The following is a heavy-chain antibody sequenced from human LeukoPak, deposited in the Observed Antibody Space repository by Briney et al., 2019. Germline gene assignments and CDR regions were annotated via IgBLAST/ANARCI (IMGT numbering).Heavy chain of an antibody. V-gene: IGHV3-7*01. CDR3: ARTRLSSDC. Sequence: PGGSLRLSCAASGFTFSSYWMTWVRQAPGKGLEWVASIKQDGSDKNYVDSVKGRFTISRDNAKNSLYLQMNSLRDGDTAVYYCARTRLSSDCWGQGTLVTVSS. CDR1: GFTFSSYW. CDR2: IKQDGSDK. J-gene: IGHJ4*02. D-gene: IGHD2/OR15-2a*01.